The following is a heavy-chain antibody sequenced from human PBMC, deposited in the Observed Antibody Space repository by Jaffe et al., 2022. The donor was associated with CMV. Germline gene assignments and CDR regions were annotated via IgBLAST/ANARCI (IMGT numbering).Heavy chain of an antibody. J-gene: IGHJ6*02. D-gene: IGHD6-13*01. Sequence: EVQLVESGGGLVQPGGSLRLSCAASGFTFSSYSMNWVRQAPGKGLEWVSYISSSSSTIYYADSVKGRFTISRDNAKNSLYLQMNSLRDEDTAVYYCARGVGRYSSSWYVPYYYGMDVWGQGTTVTVSS. CDR1: GFTFSSYS. CDR2: ISSSSSTI. CDR3: ARGVGRYSSSWYVPYYYGMDV. V-gene: IGHV3-48*02.